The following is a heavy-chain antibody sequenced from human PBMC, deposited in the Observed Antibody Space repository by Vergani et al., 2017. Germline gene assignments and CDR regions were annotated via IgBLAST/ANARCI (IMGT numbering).Heavy chain of an antibody. CDR3: TTGVGATIRDY. J-gene: IGHJ4*02. Sequence: EVQLVESGGGLVKPGGSLRLPCAASGFTFSNAWMSWVRQAPGTGLEWVGRIISKTDGGTTDYAAPVKGRFTISRDDSKNTLYLQMNSLKTEDTAVYYCTTGVGATIRDYWGQGTLVTVSS. CDR2: IISKTDGGTT. CDR1: GFTFSNAW. D-gene: IGHD1-26*01. V-gene: IGHV3-15*01.